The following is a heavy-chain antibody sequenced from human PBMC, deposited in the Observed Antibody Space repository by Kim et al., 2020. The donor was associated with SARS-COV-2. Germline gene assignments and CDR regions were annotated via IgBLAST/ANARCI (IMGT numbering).Heavy chain of an antibody. Sequence: DTRYSPSFQGQVTISADTSISTADLQWSSLKASDTAMYYCARQTMVRADYWGQGTLVTVSS. CDR3: ARQTMVRADY. D-gene: IGHD3-10*01. J-gene: IGHJ4*02. CDR2: DT. V-gene: IGHV5-51*01.